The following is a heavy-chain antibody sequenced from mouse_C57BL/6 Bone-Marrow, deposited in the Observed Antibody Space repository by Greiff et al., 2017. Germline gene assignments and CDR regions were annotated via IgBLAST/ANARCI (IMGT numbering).Heavy chain of an antibody. CDR2: ISNLAYSI. CDR3: ARLGYRDAMDY. D-gene: IGHD2-14*01. V-gene: IGHV5-15*01. J-gene: IGHJ4*01. Sequence: VQLKESGGGLVQPGGSLKLSCAASGFTFSDYGMAWVRQAPRKGPEWVAFISNLAYSIYYADTVTGRFTISRENAKNTLYLEMSSLRSEDTAMYYCARLGYRDAMDYWGQGTSVTVSS. CDR1: GFTFSDYG.